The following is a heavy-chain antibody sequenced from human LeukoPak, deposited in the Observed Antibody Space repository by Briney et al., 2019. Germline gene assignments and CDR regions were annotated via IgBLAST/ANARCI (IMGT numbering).Heavy chain of an antibody. CDR2: SNAGNGNT. Sequence: ASVKVSCKASGYTFTSYAMHWVRQAPGQRLEWMGWSNAGNGNTKYSQEFQGRVTITRDTSASTAYMELSSLTSEDTAVYYCARGSGYDFGVIDYWGQGTLVTVSS. D-gene: IGHD5-12*01. V-gene: IGHV1-3*02. CDR3: ARGSGYDFGVIDY. CDR1: GYTFTSYA. J-gene: IGHJ4*02.